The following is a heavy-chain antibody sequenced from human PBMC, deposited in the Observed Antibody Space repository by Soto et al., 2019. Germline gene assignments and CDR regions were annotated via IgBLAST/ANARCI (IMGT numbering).Heavy chain of an antibody. D-gene: IGHD3-10*01. Sequence: ASVKVSCKVSGYTLTELSMHWVRQAPGKGLEWMGGFDPEDGEAIYAQKFQGRVSISRDDSKNSLYLQVNRLKTEDTAVYFCASIRGAYGYWGPGTLVTVS. CDR1: GYTLTELS. CDR2: FDPEDGEA. CDR3: ASIRGAYGY. V-gene: IGHV1-24*01. J-gene: IGHJ4*02.